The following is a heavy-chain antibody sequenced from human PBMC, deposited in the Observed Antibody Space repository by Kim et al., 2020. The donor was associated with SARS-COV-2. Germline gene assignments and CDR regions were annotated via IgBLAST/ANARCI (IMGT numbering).Heavy chain of an antibody. D-gene: IGHD3-16*01. CDR1: GFTFSAYD. CDR3: VRDRMGGAFDM. Sequence: GGSLRLSSATSGFTFSAYDMNWVRQAPGKGLEWLSFITKTSTTIYYADSVEGRFTISRDNAKNSLFLQMNSLRDEDTALYYCVRDRMGGAFDMWGQGTMVTVSS. CDR2: ITKTSTTI. V-gene: IGHV3-48*02. J-gene: IGHJ3*02.